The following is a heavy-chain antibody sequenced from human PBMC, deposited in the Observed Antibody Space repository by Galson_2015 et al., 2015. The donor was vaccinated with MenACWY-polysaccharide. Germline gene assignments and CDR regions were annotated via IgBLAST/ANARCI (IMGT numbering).Heavy chain of an antibody. D-gene: IGHD2-15*01. V-gene: IGHV1-18*04. CDR3: AREAGGTEDY. CDR2: INTYNGNT. J-gene: IGHJ4*02. CDR1: GYTFNNYA. Sequence: SVRVSCKASGYTFNNYAINWVRQAPGQGLEWMGGINTYNGNTNYAQKVHGRVTVTADSNTAYMDLQSLRSDDTDVYYCAREAGGTEDYWGQGTLVTVSS.